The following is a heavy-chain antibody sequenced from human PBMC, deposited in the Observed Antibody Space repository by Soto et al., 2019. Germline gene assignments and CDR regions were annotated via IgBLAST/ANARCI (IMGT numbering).Heavy chain of an antibody. J-gene: IGHJ5*02. D-gene: IGHD3-16*01. CDR3: ARGGGVPALGDP. CDR1: GVSMRNSY. Sequence: QVQLEESGPGLVKPSETLSLICSVSGVSMRNSYWTWIRQSAGKGLEWIGRISTSGNTNYNPSLNSRLTMSVDTSKNQVSLKLTSVTAAHTAVCYCARGGGVPALGDPWGQGTLVTVSS. V-gene: IGHV4-4*07. CDR2: ISTSGNT.